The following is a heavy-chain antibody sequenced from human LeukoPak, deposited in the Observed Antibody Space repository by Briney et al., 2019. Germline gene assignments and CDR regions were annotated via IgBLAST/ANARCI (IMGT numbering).Heavy chain of an antibody. CDR3: ARGIRWASDY. D-gene: IGHD4-23*01. CDR2: ITSNGGTT. CDR1: GFTFSSYS. Sequence: GGSLRLSWAASGFTFSSYSMVWVRQAPVKGLEYVSGITSNGGTTYYGNSVKGRFTISRDNSKDTLYLQMGSLRTEDMAVYYCARGIRWASDYWGQGTPVTVAS. J-gene: IGHJ4*02. V-gene: IGHV3-64*01.